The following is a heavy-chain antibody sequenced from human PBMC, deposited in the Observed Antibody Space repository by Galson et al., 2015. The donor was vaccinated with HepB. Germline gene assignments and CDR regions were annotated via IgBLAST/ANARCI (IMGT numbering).Heavy chain of an antibody. D-gene: IGHD7-27*01. CDR2: IYTSGST. Sequence: TLSLTCTVSGGSISSGSYYWSWIRQPAGTGLEWIGRIYTSGSTNYNPSLKSRVTISVDTSKNQFSLKLSSVTAADTAVYYCAREGDGDEDAFDIWGQGTMVTVSS. V-gene: IGHV4-61*02. J-gene: IGHJ3*02. CDR3: AREGDGDEDAFDI. CDR1: GGSISSGSYY.